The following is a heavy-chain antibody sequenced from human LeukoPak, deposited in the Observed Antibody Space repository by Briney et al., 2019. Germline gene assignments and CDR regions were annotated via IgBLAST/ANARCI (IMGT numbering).Heavy chain of an antibody. Sequence: SETLSLTCTVSGCSITSSSYYWVWLRQPPGQGLVWIGSFNYSGSTYYNSSLKSRVTIVVDTSKNQFSLKVSSVTAADTAVYYCARLVRATDYFDYWGQGTLVTVSS. D-gene: IGHD1-26*01. CDR2: FNYSGST. CDR3: ARLVRATDYFDY. J-gene: IGHJ4*02. CDR1: GCSITSSSYY. V-gene: IGHV4-39*01.